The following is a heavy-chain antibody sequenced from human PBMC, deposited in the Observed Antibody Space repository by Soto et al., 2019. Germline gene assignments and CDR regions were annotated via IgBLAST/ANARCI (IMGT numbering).Heavy chain of an antibody. J-gene: IGHJ6*02. CDR2: IIPILGTA. CDR3: ARDRVIVATIYYYYYGMDV. Sequence: QVQLVQSGAEVKKPGSSVKVSCKASGGTFSSYAISWVRQAPGQGLEWMGGIIPILGTANYAQKFQGRVTITADESTSTAYKELSSMRSEDTAVYYCARDRVIVATIYYYYYGMDVWGQGTTVTVSS. V-gene: IGHV1-69*01. CDR1: GGTFSSYA. D-gene: IGHD5-12*01.